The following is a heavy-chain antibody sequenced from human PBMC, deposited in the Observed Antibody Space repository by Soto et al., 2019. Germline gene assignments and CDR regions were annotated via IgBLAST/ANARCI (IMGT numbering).Heavy chain of an antibody. CDR3: AAVADKEFDY. J-gene: IGHJ4*02. D-gene: IGHD6-19*01. V-gene: IGHV4-59*08. CDR1: GGSISSYY. Sequence: SETLSLTCXVSGGSISSYYWSWIRQPPGKGLEWIGYIYYSGSTNYNPSLKSRVTISVDTSKNQFSLKLSSVTAADTAVYYCAAVADKEFDYWGQGTLVTVSS. CDR2: IYYSGST.